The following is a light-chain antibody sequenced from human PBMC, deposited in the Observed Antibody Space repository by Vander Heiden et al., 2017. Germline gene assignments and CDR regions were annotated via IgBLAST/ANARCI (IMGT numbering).Light chain of an antibody. Sequence: DIQLNQSPSFLSASVGDRVTITCRASQGISSYLAWYQQKPGKAPKLLIYAASTLQSGVPSRFIGSGSGTEFTLPISSLQPEDFATYYCQQLNSSPFPFGHGTKVDIK. V-gene: IGKV1-9*01. CDR1: QGISSY. CDR3: QQLNSSPFP. J-gene: IGKJ3*01. CDR2: AAS.